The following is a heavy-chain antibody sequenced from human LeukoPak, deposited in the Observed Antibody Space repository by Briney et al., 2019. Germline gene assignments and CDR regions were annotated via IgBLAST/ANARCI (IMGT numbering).Heavy chain of an antibody. CDR2: INHSGST. CDR3: ARRSSGTTVTTDNWFDP. Sequence: PGGSLRLSCAVSGFNFDVYGMNWVRQPPGKGLEWIGEINHSGSTNYNPSLKSRVTISVDTSKNQFSLKLSSVTAADTAVYYCARRSSGTTVTTDNWFDPWGQGTLVTVSS. D-gene: IGHD4-17*01. CDR1: GFNFDVYG. J-gene: IGHJ5*02. V-gene: IGHV4-34*01.